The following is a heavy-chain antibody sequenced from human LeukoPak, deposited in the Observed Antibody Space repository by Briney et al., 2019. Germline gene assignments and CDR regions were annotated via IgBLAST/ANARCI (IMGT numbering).Heavy chain of an antibody. V-gene: IGHV4-38-2*01. CDR2: IFHSGIT. Sequence: SSETLSLTCAVSGFSISSGYFWAWIRQSPRKGLEWIGSIFHSGITYYNPSLKSRITISVDTSKNQFSLRLSSVTAADTAVYYCARRISTRRGETCSSTSCYFDYWGQGTLVTVSS. CDR3: ARRISTRRGETCSSTSCYFDY. J-gene: IGHJ4*02. D-gene: IGHD2-2*01. CDR1: GFSISSGYF.